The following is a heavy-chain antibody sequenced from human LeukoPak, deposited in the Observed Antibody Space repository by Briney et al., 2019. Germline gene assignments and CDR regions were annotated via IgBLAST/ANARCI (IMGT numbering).Heavy chain of an antibody. D-gene: IGHD3-22*01. CDR2: IYTSGST. CDR3: AGVRLKYYYDSSGYYPSWFDP. CDR1: GGSISSYY. Sequence: SETLSLTCTVSGGSISSYYWSWIRQPAGKGLEWIGRIYTSGSTNYNPSLKSRVTMSVDTSKNQFSLKLSSVTAADTAVYYCAGVRLKYYYDSSGYYPSWFDPWGQGTLVTVSS. J-gene: IGHJ5*02. V-gene: IGHV4-4*07.